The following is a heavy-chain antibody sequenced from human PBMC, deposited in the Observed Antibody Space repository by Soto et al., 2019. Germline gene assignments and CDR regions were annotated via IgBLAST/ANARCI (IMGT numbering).Heavy chain of an antibody. Sequence: SETLSLTCTVSGGSISSSSWSQIRQPPGRGLEWIGYIYNNGRTDYNPSLKSRVTISVDTSKNHFSLKLSSVTPADTAVYYCARARFCTSTSCYHYFDFWGQGTLVTVSS. D-gene: IGHD2-2*01. CDR2: IYNNGRT. CDR3: ARARFCTSTSCYHYFDF. CDR1: GGSISSSS. V-gene: IGHV4-59*01. J-gene: IGHJ4*02.